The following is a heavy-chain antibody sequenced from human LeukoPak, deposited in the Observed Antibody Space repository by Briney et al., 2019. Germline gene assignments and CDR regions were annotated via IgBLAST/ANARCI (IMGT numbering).Heavy chain of an antibody. CDR2: ISSSSSYI. D-gene: IGHD2-2*01. J-gene: IGHJ3*02. Sequence: PRGSLRLSCAASGFTFSNYAMNWVRQAPGKGLEWVSSISSSSSYIYYADSVKGRFTISRDNAKNSLYLQMNSLRAEDTAVYYCARTVVPAASDAFDIWGQGTMVTVSS. V-gene: IGHV3-21*01. CDR1: GFTFSNYA. CDR3: ARTVVPAASDAFDI.